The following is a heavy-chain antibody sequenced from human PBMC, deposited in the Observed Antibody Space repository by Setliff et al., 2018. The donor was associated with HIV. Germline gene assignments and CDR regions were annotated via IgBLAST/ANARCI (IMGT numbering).Heavy chain of an antibody. Sequence: KVSCKVSGYTFPDYYIQWIRQAPGKGLEWMGLIDPDRGDTVYAEKFQDRVTITADRSLDTAYMKLSSLRSEDTAMYFCAWGTQRPIDSWGQGTLVTVS. CDR2: IDPDRGDT. CDR1: GYTFPDYY. J-gene: IGHJ4*02. D-gene: IGHD3-16*01. CDR3: AWGTQRPIDS. V-gene: IGHV1-69-2*01.